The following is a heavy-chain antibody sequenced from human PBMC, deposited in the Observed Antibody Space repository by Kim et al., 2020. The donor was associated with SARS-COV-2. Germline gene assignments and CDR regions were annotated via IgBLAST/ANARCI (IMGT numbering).Heavy chain of an antibody. CDR3: ARSDWFDP. CDR2: SSTI. J-gene: IGHJ5*02. Sequence: SSTIYYADSVKGRFTISRDNGKNSLYLQMNSLRAEDTAVYYCARSDWFDPWGQGTLVTVSS. V-gene: IGHV3-48*04.